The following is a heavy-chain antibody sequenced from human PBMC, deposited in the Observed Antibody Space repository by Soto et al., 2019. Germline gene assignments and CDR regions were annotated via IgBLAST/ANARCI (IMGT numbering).Heavy chain of an antibody. V-gene: IGHV4-39*01. J-gene: IGHJ4*02. CDR2: IYYSGST. Sequence: SETLSLTCTVSGGSISSSSYYWGWIRQPPGKGLEWIGSIYYSGSTYYNPSLKSRVTISVDTSKNQFSLKLSSVTAADTALYYCVGGVYDYIWGSSTTGLDYWGQGTLVTVSS. CDR3: VGGVYDYIWGSSTTGLDY. CDR1: GGSISSSSYY. D-gene: IGHD3-16*01.